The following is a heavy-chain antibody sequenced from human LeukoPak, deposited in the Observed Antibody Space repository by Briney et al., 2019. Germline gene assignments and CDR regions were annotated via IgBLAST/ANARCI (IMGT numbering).Heavy chain of an antibody. CDR3: ARNSRLVYYDSSGPFDY. J-gene: IGHJ4*02. CDR1: GASISGGGYH. V-gene: IGHV4-31*03. CDR2: IYYSGST. Sequence: SETLSLTCTVSGASISGGGYHWTWIRQHPGKGLEWIGYIYYSGSTYYNPSLKSRVTISVDTSKNQFSLKLSSVTAADMAVYYCARNSRLVYYDSSGPFDYWGQGTLVTVSS. D-gene: IGHD3-22*01.